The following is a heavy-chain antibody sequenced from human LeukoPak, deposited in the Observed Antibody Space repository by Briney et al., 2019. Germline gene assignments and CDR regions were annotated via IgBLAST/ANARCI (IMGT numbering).Heavy chain of an antibody. CDR2: INPNSGGT. J-gene: IGHJ5*02. V-gene: IGHV1-2*02. CDR3: ARDSSSGWSNWFDP. Sequence: ASVKVSCKASGYIFTGDYMHWVRQAPGQGLEWMGWINPNSGGTNYAQKFQGRVTMTRDTSISTAYMELSRLRFDDTAVYYCARDSSSGWSNWFDPWGKGTLVTVSS. D-gene: IGHD6-19*01. CDR1: GYIFTGDY.